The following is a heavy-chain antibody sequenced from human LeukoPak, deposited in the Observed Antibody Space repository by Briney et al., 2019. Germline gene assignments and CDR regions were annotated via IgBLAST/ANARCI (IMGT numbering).Heavy chain of an antibody. Sequence: PGGSLRLSCAASGFTFSGSAMHWVRQASGKGLEWVGRIRSKANSYATAYAASVKGRFTISRDDSTNTAYLQMNSLKTEDTAVYYCTRLYSSSDYWGQGTLVTVSS. J-gene: IGHJ4*02. CDR2: IRSKANSYAT. V-gene: IGHV3-73*01. CDR3: TRLYSSSDY. D-gene: IGHD6-13*01. CDR1: GFTFSGSA.